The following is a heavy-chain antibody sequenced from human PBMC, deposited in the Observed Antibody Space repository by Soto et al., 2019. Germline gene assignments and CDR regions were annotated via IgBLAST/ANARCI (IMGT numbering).Heavy chain of an antibody. D-gene: IGHD1-1*01. CDR3: ARERNWRLDY. CDR1: ANSVSETTVS. J-gene: IGHJ4*02. CDR2: TNYGPKWSY. Sequence: PSPTRSLTCAITANSVSETTVSLNWIWQSHSRSLKWLGRTNYGPKWSYAYAESLKSRITISADTSKNQFSLHLNSVTAEDIPAYYRARERNWRLDYWRQEPLLT. V-gene: IGHV6-1*01.